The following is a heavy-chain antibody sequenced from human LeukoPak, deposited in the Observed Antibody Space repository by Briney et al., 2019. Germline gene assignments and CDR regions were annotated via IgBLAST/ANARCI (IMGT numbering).Heavy chain of an antibody. CDR1: GFTFSSYA. V-gene: IGHV3-30-3*01. D-gene: IGHD2-15*01. J-gene: IGHJ3*02. CDR2: ISYDGSNK. CDR3: ARDQYGYDAFDI. Sequence: PGGSLRLSCAASGFTFSSYAMHWVRQAPGKGLEWVAVISYDGSNKYYADSVKGRFTISRDNSKNTLYLQMNSLRAEDTAVYYCARDQYGYDAFDIWGQGTMVTVSS.